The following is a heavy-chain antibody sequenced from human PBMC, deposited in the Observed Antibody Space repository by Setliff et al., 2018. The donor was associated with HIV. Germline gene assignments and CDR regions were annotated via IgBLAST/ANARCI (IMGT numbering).Heavy chain of an antibody. D-gene: IGHD6-6*01. CDR2: IFHSGDT. Sequence: SETLSLTCSVSGVSVGSGDYYWHWIRQHPEKALEWIGYIFHSGDTYYNPSLKSRISMSVDTSKNQFSLELTSLTAADTAVYYCATRPRIAARPLDYWGQGMLVTVS. V-gene: IGHV4-31*03. CDR3: ATRPRIAARPLDY. J-gene: IGHJ4*02. CDR1: GVSVGSGDYY.